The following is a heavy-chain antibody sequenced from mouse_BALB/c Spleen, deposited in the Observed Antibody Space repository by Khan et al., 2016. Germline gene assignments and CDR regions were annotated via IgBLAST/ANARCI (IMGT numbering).Heavy chain of an antibody. J-gene: IGHJ3*01. V-gene: IGHV9-3*02. Sequence: QIPLVQSGPELKKPGETVKISCKASGYTFTNYGMNWVKQAPGKGLKWMGWINTHTGEPTYSEEFKGRFACSLETSASTAYLQINNLKNEATATYFCASYDYDMGFAYWGQGTLVTVSA. CDR2: INTHTGEP. D-gene: IGHD2-4*01. CDR1: GYTFTNYG. CDR3: ASYDYDMGFAY.